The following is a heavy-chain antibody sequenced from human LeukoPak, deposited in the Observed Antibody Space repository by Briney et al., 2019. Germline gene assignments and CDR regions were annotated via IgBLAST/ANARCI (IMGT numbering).Heavy chain of an antibody. CDR1: GGSFSGYY. CDR2: INHSGST. D-gene: IGHD3-16*02. J-gene: IGHJ4*02. Sequence: KTSETLSLTCAVYGGSFSGYYWSWIRQPPGKGLEWIGEINHSGSTNYNPSLKSRVTISVDTSKNQFSLKLSSVTAADTAVYYCARGRGVWGSYRPFFDYWGQGTLVTVSS. CDR3: ARGRGVWGSYRPFFDY. V-gene: IGHV4-34*01.